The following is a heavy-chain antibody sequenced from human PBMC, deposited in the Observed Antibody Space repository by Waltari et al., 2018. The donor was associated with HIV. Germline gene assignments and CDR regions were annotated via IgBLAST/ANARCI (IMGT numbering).Heavy chain of an antibody. CDR3: ARDRQERGYSGYGGGYYYYGMDV. CDR1: GYTFTSYG. J-gene: IGHJ6*02. D-gene: IGHD5-12*01. V-gene: IGHV1-18*01. CDR2: ISAYNGNT. Sequence: QVQLVQSGAEVKKPGASVKVSCKASGYTFTSYGISWVRQAPGQGLEWMGWISAYNGNTNYAQKLQGRGTMTPDTSTSTAYMELRSLRSDDTAVYYCARDRQERGYSGYGGGYYYYGMDVWGQGTTVTVSS.